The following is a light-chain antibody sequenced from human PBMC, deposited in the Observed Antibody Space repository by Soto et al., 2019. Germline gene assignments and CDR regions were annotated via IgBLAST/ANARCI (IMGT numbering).Light chain of an antibody. CDR1: QSVTSTY. V-gene: IGKV3-20*01. J-gene: IGKJ1*01. CDR3: QQYGSSPT. CDR2: AAF. Sequence: EIVLTQSPGTLSLSPGERATLSCRASQSVTSTYLSWYQQKPGQAPRLLIYAAFSRATGIPDRFSGSGSGTDFTLTISRLETEDFAVYYCQQYGSSPTFGQGTKVDIX.